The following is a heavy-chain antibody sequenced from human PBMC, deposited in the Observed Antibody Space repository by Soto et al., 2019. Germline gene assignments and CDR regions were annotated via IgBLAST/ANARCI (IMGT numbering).Heavy chain of an antibody. CDR3: ASSWNYYDSSGYVDY. J-gene: IGHJ4*02. V-gene: IGHV4-30-4*01. CDR2: IYYSGST. Sequence: PSETLSLTCTVSGGSISSGDYYWSWVRQPPGKGLEWIGYIYYSGSTYYNPSLKSRVTISVDTSKNQFSLKLSSVTAADTAVYYCASSWNYYDSSGYVDYWGQGTLVTVSS. D-gene: IGHD3-22*01. CDR1: GGSISSGDYY.